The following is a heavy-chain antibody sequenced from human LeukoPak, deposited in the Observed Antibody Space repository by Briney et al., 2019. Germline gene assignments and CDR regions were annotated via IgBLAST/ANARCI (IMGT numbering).Heavy chain of an antibody. CDR2: ISYDGSNK. J-gene: IGHJ4*02. CDR3: AKEKWGEDY. CDR1: GFTFSSYG. V-gene: IGHV3-30*18. D-gene: IGHD2-21*01. Sequence: GGSLRLSCAASGFTFSSYGMHWVRQAPGKGLEWVAVISYDGSNKYYADSVKGRFTISRDNSKNTLYLQMNSLRAEDTAVYYCAKEKWGEDYWGQGTLVTVSS.